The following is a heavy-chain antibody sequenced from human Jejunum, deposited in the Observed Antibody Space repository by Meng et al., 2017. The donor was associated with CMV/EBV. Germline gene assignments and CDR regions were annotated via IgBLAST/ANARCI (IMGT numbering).Heavy chain of an antibody. V-gene: IGHV4-59*01. D-gene: IGHD3-3*01. CDR1: GGSISSFA. CDR2: IHYSEST. CDR3: VRGVSPTEWPLEK. Sequence: VSGGSISSFAWSWVRHSPGKGLEWLGYIHYSESTKYNPSLESRVTMSLDRSRNQFSLRLSSVTAADTAVYFCVRGVSPTEWPLEKWGQGTRVTVSS. J-gene: IGHJ4*02.